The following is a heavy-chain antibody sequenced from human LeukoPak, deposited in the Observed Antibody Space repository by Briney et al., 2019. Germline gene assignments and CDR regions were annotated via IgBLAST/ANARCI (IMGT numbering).Heavy chain of an antibody. CDR3: ARAIRRFLEWLLVYNWFDP. V-gene: IGHV4-30-4*07. CDR1: DDSISSGGYS. D-gene: IGHD3-3*01. Sequence: SETLSLTRAISDDSISSGGYSWSWIRQPPGKGLEWIGYIHDSGSTYYNPSLKSRVTISVDTSKNQFSLKLSSVTAADTAVYYCARAIRRFLEWLLVYNWFDPWGQGTLVTVSS. J-gene: IGHJ5*02. CDR2: IHDSGST.